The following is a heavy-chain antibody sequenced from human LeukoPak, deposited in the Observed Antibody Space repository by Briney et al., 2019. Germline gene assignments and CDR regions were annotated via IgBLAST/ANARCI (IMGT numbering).Heavy chain of an antibody. CDR2: VSSRGAT. V-gene: IGHV4-59*01. CDR3: ARAQKTMLSRGVYFFDF. D-gene: IGHD2-2*01. Sequence: SETLSLTCTVSGASISDYYWSWIRQSPTRGLEWIGYVSSRGATNNNPSLKSRVTTSAHTSENQLSLKLPSVTAADTAVYYCARAQKTMLSRGVYFFDFWRQGLLVTVSS. CDR1: GASISDYY. J-gene: IGHJ4*02.